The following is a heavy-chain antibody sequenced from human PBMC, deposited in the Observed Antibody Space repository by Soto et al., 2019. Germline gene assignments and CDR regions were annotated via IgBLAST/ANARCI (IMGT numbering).Heavy chain of an antibody. D-gene: IGHD3-3*01. J-gene: IGHJ6*02. CDR2: MNPNSGNT. Sequence: ASVKVSCKASGYTFTSYDINWVRQATGQGLEWMGWMNPNSGNTGYAQKFQGRVTMTRNTSISTAYMELNSLRSEDTAVYYCATDGQITTFGVASAPYALDVWGQGTTVTVSS. CDR3: ATDGQITTFGVASAPYALDV. CDR1: GYTFTSYD. V-gene: IGHV1-8*01.